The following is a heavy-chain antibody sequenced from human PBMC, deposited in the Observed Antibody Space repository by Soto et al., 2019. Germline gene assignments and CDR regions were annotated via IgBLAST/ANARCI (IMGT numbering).Heavy chain of an antibody. CDR2: IIPLFGSA. Sequence: GASVKVSCKASGVSLSSYIINWVRQAPGQGFEWMGGIIPLFGSANHAQKLQGRVIITADVSTNTVYMEMSSLRFEDTAIYYCIYHYDSSGFYYVDSWGQGTQVTVSS. CDR3: IYHYDSSGFYYVDS. J-gene: IGHJ4*02. V-gene: IGHV1-69*13. D-gene: IGHD3-22*01. CDR1: GVSLSSYI.